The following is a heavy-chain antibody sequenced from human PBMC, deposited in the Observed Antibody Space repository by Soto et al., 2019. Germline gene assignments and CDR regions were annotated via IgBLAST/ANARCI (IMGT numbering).Heavy chain of an antibody. CDR3: ARDWNSGYDP. V-gene: IGHV4-59*01. CDR1: GDSINNYY. CDR2: IYYSGRT. J-gene: IGHJ5*02. Sequence: QVQLQESGPGLVKPSETLSLICTVSGDSINNYYWSWIRQPPGKGLEWIGYIYYSGRTDYNPSLRSRVLISVDTSKNQFSLKLSSVAAADTAVYYCARDWNSGYDPWGQGTLVTVSS. D-gene: IGHD5-12*01.